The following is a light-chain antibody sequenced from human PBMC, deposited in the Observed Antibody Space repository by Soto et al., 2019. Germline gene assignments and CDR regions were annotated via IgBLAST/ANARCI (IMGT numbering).Light chain of an antibody. Sequence: DIQMTQSPSSLSASVGDRVTITCRASQSISSYLNWYQQKPGKAPKLLIYAASSLRSGVPSRFSGSGSGTDFTLTISRLEPEDFAVYYCQQRSSWPITFGQGTRLEIK. CDR1: QSISSY. CDR2: AAS. J-gene: IGKJ5*01. V-gene: IGKV1-39*01. CDR3: QQRSSWPIT.